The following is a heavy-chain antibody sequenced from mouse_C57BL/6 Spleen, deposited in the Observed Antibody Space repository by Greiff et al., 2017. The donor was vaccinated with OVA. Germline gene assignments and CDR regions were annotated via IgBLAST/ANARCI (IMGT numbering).Heavy chain of an antibody. CDR2: IDPSDSET. J-gene: IGHJ4*01. Sequence: QVQLQQSGAELVRPGSSVKLSCKASGYTFTSYWMHWVKQRPIQGLEWIGNIDPSDSETHYNQKFKDKATLTVDKSSSTAYMQLSSLTSEDSAVYYCARRGGTRDAMDYWGQGTSVTVSS. CDR3: ARRGGTRDAMDY. CDR1: GYTFTSYW. D-gene: IGHD4-1*01. V-gene: IGHV1-52*01.